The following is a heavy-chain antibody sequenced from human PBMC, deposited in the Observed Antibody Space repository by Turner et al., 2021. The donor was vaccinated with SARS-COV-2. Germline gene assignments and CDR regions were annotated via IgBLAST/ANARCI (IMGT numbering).Heavy chain of an antibody. CDR1: GGSISSGGYY. Sequence: QVHLQESVPGLVKPSPTLSLTCTVAGGSISSGGYYWSWIRQHPGKGLEWIGYIDYGENTYYNPTLKSRVTISVDTSKNQFYLRLKSVTAADTAVYYCARYGIVVGAFDIWGQGTMVTVSS. CDR2: IDYGENT. V-gene: IGHV4-31*03. J-gene: IGHJ3*02. D-gene: IGHD1-26*01. CDR3: ARYGIVVGAFDI.